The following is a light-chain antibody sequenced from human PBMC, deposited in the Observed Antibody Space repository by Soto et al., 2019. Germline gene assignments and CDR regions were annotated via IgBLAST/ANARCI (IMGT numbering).Light chain of an antibody. V-gene: IGKV3-20*01. CDR3: QQYGSSPPT. Sequence: EIVLTQSPGTVSLSPGETAALSCRASQTVNSNYLAWYQQKPGQAPRLLIYGTTSRATGVPDRFSGGGSGPAFTLTISRLEPEDLAVYTCQQYGSSPPTFGRGTQVEI. CDR2: GTT. CDR1: QTVNSNY. J-gene: IGKJ4*01.